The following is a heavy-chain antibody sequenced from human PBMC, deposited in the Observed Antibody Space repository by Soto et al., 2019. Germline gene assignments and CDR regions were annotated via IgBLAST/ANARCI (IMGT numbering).Heavy chain of an antibody. D-gene: IGHD2-2*01. V-gene: IGHV4-61*01. Sequence: SETLSLTCTVSGDSISSGYYYWSWIRQPPGKGLEWIGYIYYSGSTNYNPSLKSRVTISVDTSKNQFSLKLSSVTAADTAVYYCARGFPHCSSTSCYGDFDYWGQGTLVTVSS. CDR3: ARGFPHCSSTSCYGDFDY. J-gene: IGHJ4*02. CDR1: GDSISSGYYY. CDR2: IYYSGST.